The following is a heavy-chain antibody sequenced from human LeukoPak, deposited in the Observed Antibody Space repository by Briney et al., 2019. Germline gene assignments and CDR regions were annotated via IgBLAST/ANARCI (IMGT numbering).Heavy chain of an antibody. CDR1: GGSISSGICY. CDR2: IYHSGNT. Sequence: SETLSLTCTVSGGSISSGICYWSWIRQPPGKGLEWIGYIYHSGNTYYNPSLKSRLTISVDRSKNQFSLKLSSVTAADTAVYYCAKDSSTWGNLAGHFDSWGQGTLVTVSS. J-gene: IGHJ4*02. D-gene: IGHD6-13*01. CDR3: AKDSSTWGNLAGHFDS. V-gene: IGHV4-30-2*01.